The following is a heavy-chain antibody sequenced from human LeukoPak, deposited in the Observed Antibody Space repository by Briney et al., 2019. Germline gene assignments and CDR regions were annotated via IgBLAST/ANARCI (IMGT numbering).Heavy chain of an antibody. J-gene: IGHJ4*02. CDR2: IRSSGSTI. CDR1: GFAFSSYE. Sequence: AGGSLRLSCAASGFAFSSYEMIWVRQAPGKGLEWVSYIRSSGSTIYYADSVKGRFTISRDNAKNSLFLQMNSLSAEDTAVYYCVNYCSGGSRYPNWGQGTLVTVSS. V-gene: IGHV3-48*03. CDR3: VNYCSGGSRYPN. D-gene: IGHD2-15*01.